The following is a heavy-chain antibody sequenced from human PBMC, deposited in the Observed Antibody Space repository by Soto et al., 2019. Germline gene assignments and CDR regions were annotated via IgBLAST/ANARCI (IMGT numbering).Heavy chain of an antibody. D-gene: IGHD3-16*02. CDR3: ARMGYDYVWGSYRPFDY. Sequence: EVQLVESGGGLVKPGGSLRLSCAASGFTFSSYSMNWVRQAPGKGLEWVSSINSISSYIYYADSVKGRFTISRDNAKNSLYLQMNNLRAEDTAVYYCARMGYDYVWGSYRPFDYWGQGTLVTVSS. J-gene: IGHJ4*02. CDR1: GFTFSSYS. CDR2: INSISSYI. V-gene: IGHV3-21*01.